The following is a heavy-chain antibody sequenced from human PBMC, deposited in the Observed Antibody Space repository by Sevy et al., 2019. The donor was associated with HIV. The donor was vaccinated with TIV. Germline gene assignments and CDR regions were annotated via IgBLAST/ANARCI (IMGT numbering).Heavy chain of an antibody. CDR1: GFTFDDYA. CDR2: ISWNSGGI. Sequence: GGSLRLSCAASGFTFDDYAMHWVRQAPGKGLEWVSGISWNSGGIGYADSVKGRFTISRDNAKNSLYLQMNSLRAEDTALYYCAKAGLNYYDSDDAFDIWGQGTMVTVSS. V-gene: IGHV3-9*01. D-gene: IGHD3-22*01. J-gene: IGHJ3*02. CDR3: AKAGLNYYDSDDAFDI.